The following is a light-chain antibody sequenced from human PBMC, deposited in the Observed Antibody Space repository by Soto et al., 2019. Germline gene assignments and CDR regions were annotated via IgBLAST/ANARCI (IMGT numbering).Light chain of an antibody. CDR3: QQYENYWT. Sequence: DIQMTQSPSTLSATAGDRVTITCRASQSISSWLAWYQHKPGKAPKLLIYDASNLDSGVPSRFSGSGSGTEFSLTISHLQPDDCATYYCQQYENYWTFGQGTRVESK. V-gene: IGKV1-5*01. CDR1: QSISSW. J-gene: IGKJ1*01. CDR2: DAS.